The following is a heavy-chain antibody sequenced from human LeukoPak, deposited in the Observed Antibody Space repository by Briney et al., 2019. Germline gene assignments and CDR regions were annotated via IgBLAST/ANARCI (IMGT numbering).Heavy chain of an antibody. Sequence: PSETLSLTCTVSGGFISSSSYYWGWIRQPPGKGLEWIGSIFYSGNTYYNPPLKSRVTISVDTSKNQVSLKLSSVTAADTAVYYCARQKVVTAIPIRYYFDYWGQGTLVTVSS. V-gene: IGHV4-39*01. CDR1: GGFISSSSYY. CDR2: IFYSGNT. D-gene: IGHD2-21*02. CDR3: ARQKVVTAIPIRYYFDY. J-gene: IGHJ4*02.